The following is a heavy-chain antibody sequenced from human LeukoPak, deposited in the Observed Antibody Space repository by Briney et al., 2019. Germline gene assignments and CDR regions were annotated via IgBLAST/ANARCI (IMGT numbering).Heavy chain of an antibody. D-gene: IGHD1-26*01. Sequence: ASVKVPCKASGYTFTSYYMHWVRQAPGQGLEWMGIINPRGGSTSYAQKFQGRVTMTRDTSTSTVYMELSSLRSEDTAVYYCARVKGQVGATTGYYYYYGMDVWGQGTTVTVSS. CDR3: ARVKGQVGATTGYYYYYGMDV. V-gene: IGHV1-46*01. CDR1: GYTFTSYY. J-gene: IGHJ6*02. CDR2: INPRGGST.